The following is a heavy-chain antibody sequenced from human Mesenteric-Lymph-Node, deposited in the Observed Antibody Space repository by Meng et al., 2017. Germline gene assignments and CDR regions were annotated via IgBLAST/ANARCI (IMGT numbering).Heavy chain of an antibody. Sequence: GGSLRLSCAASGFTFSAYWMSWVRQAPGKGLEWVANIKQDGSEKYYVDSVKGRFTISRDNAKNTLYLQMHSLRAEDTAVYYCARRGYCSGGSCYSSYGMDVWGQGTTVTVSS. J-gene: IGHJ6*02. V-gene: IGHV3-7*01. CDR2: IKQDGSEK. CDR3: ARRGYCSGGSCYSSYGMDV. D-gene: IGHD2-15*01. CDR1: GFTFSAYW.